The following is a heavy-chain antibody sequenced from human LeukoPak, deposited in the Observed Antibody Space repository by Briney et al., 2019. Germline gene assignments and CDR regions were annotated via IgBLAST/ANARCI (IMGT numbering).Heavy chain of an antibody. CDR1: GFTFSSYG. Sequence: GGSLRLSCAASGFTFSSYGMHWVRQAPGKGLEWVAVISYDGNNKYYADSVKGRFTISRDNSKNTLYLQMNSLRAEDTAVYYCARDKPTSYSYGYMRRYNGMDVWGQGTTVTVSS. V-gene: IGHV3-30*03. CDR2: ISYDGNNK. D-gene: IGHD5-18*01. J-gene: IGHJ6*02. CDR3: ARDKPTSYSYGYMRRYNGMDV.